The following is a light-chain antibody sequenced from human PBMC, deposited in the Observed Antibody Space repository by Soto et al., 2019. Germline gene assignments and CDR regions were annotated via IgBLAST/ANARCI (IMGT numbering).Light chain of an antibody. Sequence: IQLTQSPSSLSASVGDRVTITSRASQVIDKDLAWYQQKPGKAPSLLIYAASSVQHGVPSRFSGSGSGTDFTLTINSLQPADVATYFCQQFYSYPLTFGPGTKVDLK. V-gene: IGKV1-9*01. CDR1: QVIDKD. J-gene: IGKJ3*01. CDR3: QQFYSYPLT. CDR2: AAS.